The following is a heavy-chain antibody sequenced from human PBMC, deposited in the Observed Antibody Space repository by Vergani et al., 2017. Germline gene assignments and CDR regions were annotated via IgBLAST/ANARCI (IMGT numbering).Heavy chain of an antibody. CDR1: GFTFSSYS. Sequence: VQLVESGGGLVKRGGSLRLSCAASGFTFSSYSMNWVRQAPGKGLEWVSSISSSSSYIHYSDSLKGRFTISRDNAKSSLYLQVRSLRLEDTGVYHCVRDRGLCAGGRCYTEAWDYWGQGTPVTVSS. CDR3: VRDRGLCAGGRCYTEAWDY. J-gene: IGHJ4*02. V-gene: IGHV3-21*01. CDR2: ISSSSSYI. D-gene: IGHD2-2*02.